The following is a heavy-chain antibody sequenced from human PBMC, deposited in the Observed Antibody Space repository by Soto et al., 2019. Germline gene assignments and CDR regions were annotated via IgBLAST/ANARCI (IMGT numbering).Heavy chain of an antibody. CDR1: GGSISSYY. D-gene: IGHD3-10*01. J-gene: IGHJ6*02. CDR3: ARQRGHYYGRDV. Sequence: QVQLQESGPGLVKPSETLSLTCTVSGGSISSYYWSWIRQPPGKGLEWIGYIYYSGSTNYNPSLKSRVTISVDTSKNQFSLKLSSVTAADTAVYYCARQRGHYYGRDVWGQGTTVTVSS. CDR2: IYYSGST. V-gene: IGHV4-59*08.